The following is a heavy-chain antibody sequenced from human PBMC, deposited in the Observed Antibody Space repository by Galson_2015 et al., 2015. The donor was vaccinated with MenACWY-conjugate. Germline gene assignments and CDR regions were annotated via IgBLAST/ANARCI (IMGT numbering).Heavy chain of an antibody. J-gene: IGHJ4*02. CDR3: FAIKSGIDC. D-gene: IGHD1-26*01. Sequence: SLRLSCAASGFTFRSYAIHWVRQAPGKGLEWVAIIWYDGSQTYYADSVKGRFAISRDNPKNTAYLQMDSLRAEDTAMYYCFAIKSGIDCWGQGTLVTVSS. V-gene: IGHV3-33*01. CDR2: IWYDGSQT. CDR1: GFTFRSYA.